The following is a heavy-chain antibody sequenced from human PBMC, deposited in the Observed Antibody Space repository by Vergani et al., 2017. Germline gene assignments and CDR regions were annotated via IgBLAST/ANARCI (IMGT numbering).Heavy chain of an antibody. CDR1: GYTFGIYY. V-gene: IGHV1-46*03. CDR2: IDPSGGGT. J-gene: IGHJ4*02. D-gene: IGHD6-13*01. CDR3: SKERGDSSSCTDY. Sequence: QVQLVQSGAEVKKPGASVNISCKTSGYTFGIYYIHWVRQAPGQGLEWLGFIDPSGGGTAYAQDFQGRVTMTRDTSTSTVYMELNSLTSGDTAVYYCSKERGDSSSCTDYWGQGTLVTVSP.